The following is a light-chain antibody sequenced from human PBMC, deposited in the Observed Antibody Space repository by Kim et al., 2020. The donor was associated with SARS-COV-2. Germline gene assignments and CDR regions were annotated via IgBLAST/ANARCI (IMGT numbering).Light chain of an antibody. CDR3: QKYDSGPYT. CDR2: GTS. V-gene: IGKV1-27*01. Sequence: SASVGDRVTITGRASQGISNYLAWYQQKPGKVPRLMIYGTSTLQSGVPFRFRGSGSGTDFTLTITSLQPEDVATYYCQKYDSGPYTFGQGTKLEIK. CDR1: QGISNY. J-gene: IGKJ2*01.